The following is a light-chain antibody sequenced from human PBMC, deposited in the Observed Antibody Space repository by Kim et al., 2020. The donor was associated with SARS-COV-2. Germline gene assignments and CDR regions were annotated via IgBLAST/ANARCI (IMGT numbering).Light chain of an antibody. J-gene: IGLJ3*02. CDR2: EVT. CDR1: SSAIDDYNY. Sequence: SITLSLTGTSSAIDDYNYASRYQRHPGKAPKLMLYEVTKRHSGVSYSFSGSKSGNTASLTISGLQAEDEAYYYCSSYTSSSGLMVFGGGTQLTVL. V-gene: IGLV2-14*01. CDR3: SSYTSSSGLMV.